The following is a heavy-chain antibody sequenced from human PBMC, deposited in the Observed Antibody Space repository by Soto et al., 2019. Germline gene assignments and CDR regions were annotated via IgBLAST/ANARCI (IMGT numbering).Heavy chain of an antibody. J-gene: IGHJ4*02. CDR3: ARHSNRNYGIYYFDY. CDR2: VYYSGST. V-gene: IGHV4-59*08. D-gene: IGHD4-4*01. Sequence: ALQMLSLSCTVAGGSVVDHYWSWIRQSTGKGLEWIGYVYYSGSTKYRPSLKSRVTISVDTSKNQFSLKVSSATAADTAVYYCARHSNRNYGIYYFDYWGLGALVTGSS. CDR1: GGSVVDHY.